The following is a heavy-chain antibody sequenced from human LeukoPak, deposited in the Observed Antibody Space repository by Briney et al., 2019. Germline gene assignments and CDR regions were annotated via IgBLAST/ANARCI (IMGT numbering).Heavy chain of an antibody. Sequence: GGSLRLSCAASGFTFSNYGMHWVRQAPGKGLEWVALISYDGSNKYYADSVKGRFTISRDDSKSMLYLQMNSLRAEDTAVYYCAKVKMSGHIPYFDYWGQGALVTVSS. CDR3: AKVKMSGHIPYFDY. CDR2: ISYDGSNK. CDR1: GFTFSNYG. V-gene: IGHV3-30*18. J-gene: IGHJ4*02. D-gene: IGHD3-3*01.